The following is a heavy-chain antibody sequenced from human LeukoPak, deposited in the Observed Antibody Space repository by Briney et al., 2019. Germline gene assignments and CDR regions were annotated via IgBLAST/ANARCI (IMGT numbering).Heavy chain of an antibody. Sequence: RGSLRLSCAASGFTFSTYWMSWVRQGPGKGLEWVANIKQDGSEKYYVDSVKGRFTISRDNAKISLYLQMSSLRAEDTALYFCASVSYFYGMVVWGQGTTVTVSS. CDR1: GFTFSTYW. V-gene: IGHV3-7*01. CDR2: IKQDGSEK. CDR3: ASVSYFYGMVV. J-gene: IGHJ6*02.